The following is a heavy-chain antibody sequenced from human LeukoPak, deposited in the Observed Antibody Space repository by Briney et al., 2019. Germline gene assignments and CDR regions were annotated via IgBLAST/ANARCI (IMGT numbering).Heavy chain of an antibody. V-gene: IGHV3-9*01. J-gene: IGHJ1*01. Sequence: TGGSLRLSCAASGFTFDDNAMHWVRQAPGKGLEWVSGISWNSHSIGYADSVKGRFTISRDNAKNSLYLQMNSLRADDTALYYCVKDWGSSGKGNFQHWGQGTLVTVSS. CDR2: ISWNSHSI. D-gene: IGHD6-19*01. CDR3: VKDWGSSGKGNFQH. CDR1: GFTFDDNA.